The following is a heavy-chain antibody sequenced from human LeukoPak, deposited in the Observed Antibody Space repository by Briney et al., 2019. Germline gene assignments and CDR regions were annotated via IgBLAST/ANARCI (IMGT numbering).Heavy chain of an antibody. D-gene: IGHD3-22*01. V-gene: IGHV3-23*01. CDR1: GFTFSSYA. Sequence: GGSLRLSCAASGFTFSSYAMSWVRQAPGKGLEWVSAISGSDSNTYYADSVKGRFTISRDNSQNTLYLQMNSLRAEDTAVYYCAKTGDYFDSSGYYRPDAFDIWGRGTMVTVSS. CDR3: AKTGDYFDSSGYYRPDAFDI. J-gene: IGHJ3*02. CDR2: ISGSDSNT.